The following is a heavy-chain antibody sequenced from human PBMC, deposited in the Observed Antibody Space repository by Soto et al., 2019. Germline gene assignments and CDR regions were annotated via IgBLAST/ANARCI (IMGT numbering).Heavy chain of an antibody. CDR2: IFHSGNA. CDR1: GGSIRNVY. D-gene: IGHD2-15*01. V-gene: IGHV4-59*03. CDR3: ERAQDPTLPLDY. Sequence: PSETLSLTCTVSGGSIRNVYWSWIRQPPGKGLEWIGFIFHSGNAKYNPSLKSRVTMSVDTSKNQFSLSLDSATAADTAVYFCERAQDPTLPLDYWGQGTLVTVSS. J-gene: IGHJ4*02.